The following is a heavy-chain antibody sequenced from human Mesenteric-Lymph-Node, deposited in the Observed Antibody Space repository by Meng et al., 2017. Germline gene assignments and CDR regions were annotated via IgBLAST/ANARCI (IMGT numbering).Heavy chain of an antibody. CDR3: VREARESNGMDV. J-gene: IGHJ6*02. CDR1: GFTFSSYW. V-gene: IGHV3-7*01. CDR2: IKQDGSEK. D-gene: IGHD2/OR15-2a*01. Sequence: GESLKISCAASGFTFSSYWMSWVRQAPGKGLEWVANIKQDGSEKYYVDSVKGRFTISRDNAKNSLYLQMDSLRAEDTAVYYCVREARESNGMDVWGQGTTVTVSS.